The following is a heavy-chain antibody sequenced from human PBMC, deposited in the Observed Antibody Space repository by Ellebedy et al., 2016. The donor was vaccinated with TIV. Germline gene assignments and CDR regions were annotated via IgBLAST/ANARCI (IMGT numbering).Heavy chain of an antibody. Sequence: PGGSLRLSCAASGFTFSSYEMNWVRQAPGKGLERVSYISNRGSAISYADSVKGRFTISRDNAKNSLYLQMNSLRAEDTAVYYCAKEGLRDDDAFDIWGQGTMVTVSS. CDR1: GFTFSSYE. CDR3: AKEGLRDDDAFDI. D-gene: IGHD4-17*01. CDR2: ISNRGSAI. J-gene: IGHJ3*02. V-gene: IGHV3-48*03.